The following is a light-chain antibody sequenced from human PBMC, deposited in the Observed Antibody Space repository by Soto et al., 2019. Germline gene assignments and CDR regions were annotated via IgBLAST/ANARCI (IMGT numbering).Light chain of an antibody. CDR2: DTS. J-gene: IGKJ1*01. CDR3: HQYDSWT. CDR1: QSVTTN. Sequence: EVVMTQSPATLSVSPGERATLSCRASQSVTTNMAWYQQKPGQAPRLLIYDTSTRATGVPTRFSGSRSGAEFTLTINSLQSEDFAVYYCHQYDSWTFGQGTKVDIK. V-gene: IGKV3-15*01.